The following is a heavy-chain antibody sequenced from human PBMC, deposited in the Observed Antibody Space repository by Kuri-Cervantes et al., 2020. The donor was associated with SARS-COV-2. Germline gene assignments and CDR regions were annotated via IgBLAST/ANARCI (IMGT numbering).Heavy chain of an antibody. J-gene: IGHJ4*02. V-gene: IGHV3-48*01. CDR1: GFTFSSYS. CDR2: ISSSSSTI. CDR3: ARELMRFGELFGGHSFDY. Sequence: LSLTCAVSGFTFSSYSMNWVRQAPGKRLEGVSYISSSSSTIYYADSVKGRFTISRDNAKNTLYLQMNSLRAEDTAVYYCARELMRFGELFGGHSFDYWGQGTLVTVSS. D-gene: IGHD3-10*01.